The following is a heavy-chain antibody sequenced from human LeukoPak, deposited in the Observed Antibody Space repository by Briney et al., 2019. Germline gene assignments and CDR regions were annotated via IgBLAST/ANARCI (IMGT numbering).Heavy chain of an antibody. V-gene: IGHV3-7*04. CDR3: ARETEMANLDY. Sequence: GGSLRLSCTASGFTFSSYWMNWVRQAPGKGLEWVANIKQDGSEKYYVDSVKGRFTISRDSAKKSLYLQMNSLRAEDTAAYYCARETEMANLDYWGQGTLVTVSS. J-gene: IGHJ4*02. D-gene: IGHD5-24*01. CDR2: IKQDGSEK. CDR1: GFTFSSYW.